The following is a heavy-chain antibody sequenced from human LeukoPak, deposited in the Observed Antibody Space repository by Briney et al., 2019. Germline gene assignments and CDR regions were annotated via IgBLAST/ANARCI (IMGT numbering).Heavy chain of an antibody. V-gene: IGHV3-30*02. Sequence: GGSLRLSCAASGFTFSSYGMHWVRQAPGKGLEWVAFIRYDGSNKYYADSVKGRFTISRDNAKNTLYLQMNSLRAEDTAVYYCARDHDSSFDYWGQGTLVTVSS. J-gene: IGHJ4*02. CDR3: ARDHDSSFDY. D-gene: IGHD3-3*01. CDR1: GFTFSSYG. CDR2: IRYDGSNK.